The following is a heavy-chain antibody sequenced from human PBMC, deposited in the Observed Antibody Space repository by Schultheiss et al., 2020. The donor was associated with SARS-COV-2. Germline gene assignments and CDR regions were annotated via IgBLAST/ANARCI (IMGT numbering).Heavy chain of an antibody. CDR2: ISYDGSNK. CDR1: GFTFSSYG. V-gene: IGHV3-30*03. D-gene: IGHD2-2*02. CDR3: AWIPAAISPYYYGMDV. Sequence: GGSLRLSCAASGFTFSSYGMHWVRQAPGKGLEWVAVISYDGSNKYYADSVKGRFTISRDNSKNTLYLQMNSLRAEDTAVYYCAWIPAAISPYYYGMDVWGQGTTVTVSS. J-gene: IGHJ6*02.